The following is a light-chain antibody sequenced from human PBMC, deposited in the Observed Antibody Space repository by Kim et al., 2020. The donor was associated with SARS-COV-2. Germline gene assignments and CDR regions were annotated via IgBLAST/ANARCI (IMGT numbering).Light chain of an antibody. V-gene: IGKV2-30*01. J-gene: IGKJ3*01. Sequence: PASISRRYRKSLVYSDGNIYLNWLHKRPGKSPRRLIYKVSNRDSGVPDRFSGSGSGTDFTLQISRVEAEDVGVYYCMQGTHWPFTFGPGTKVDIK. CDR3: MQGTHWPFT. CDR1: KSLVYSDGNIY. CDR2: KVS.